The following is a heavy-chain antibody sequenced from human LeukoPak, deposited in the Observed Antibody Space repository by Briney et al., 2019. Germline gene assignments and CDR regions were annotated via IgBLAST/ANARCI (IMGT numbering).Heavy chain of an antibody. CDR1: GFTFSSYS. D-gene: IGHD2-2*01. CDR2: ISSSSSYI. V-gene: IGHV3-21*01. CDR3: ARDRYCSSTSCYDPDV. Sequence: GGSLRLSCAASGFTFSSYSMNWVRQAPGKGLEWVSSISSSSSYIYYADSVKGRFTISRDNAKNSLYLQMNSLRAEDTAVYYCARDRYCSSTSCYDPDVWGKGTTVTVSS. J-gene: IGHJ6*04.